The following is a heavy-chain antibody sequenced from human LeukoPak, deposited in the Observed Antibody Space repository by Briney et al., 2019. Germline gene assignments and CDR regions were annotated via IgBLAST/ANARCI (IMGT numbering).Heavy chain of an antibody. J-gene: IGHJ4*02. CDR3: AKDWGAYYDSSGFYSGDFDY. CDR1: GFTFDDYA. V-gene: IGHV3-43*02. CDR2: ISGDGGST. Sequence: GGSLRLSCAASGFTFDDYAMHWVRRAPGKGLEWVSLISGDGGSTYYADSVKGRFTISRDNSKNSLYLQMNSLRTEDTALYYCAKDWGAYYDSSGFYSGDFDYWGQGTLVTVSS. D-gene: IGHD3-22*01.